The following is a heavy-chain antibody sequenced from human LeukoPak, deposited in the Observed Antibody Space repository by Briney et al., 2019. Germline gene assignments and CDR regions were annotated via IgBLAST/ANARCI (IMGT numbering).Heavy chain of an antibody. CDR2: INHSGST. CDR1: GGSFSGYY. J-gene: IGHJ4*02. D-gene: IGHD3-22*01. CDR3: ARWTSYYYDSSGSFDY. Sequence: PSETLSLTCAVYGGSFSGYYWSWIRQPPGKGLEWIGEINHSGSTNYNPSLKSRVTISVDTSKNQFSLKLSSVTAADTAVYYCARWTSYYYDSSGSFDYWGQGTLVTVSS. V-gene: IGHV4-34*01.